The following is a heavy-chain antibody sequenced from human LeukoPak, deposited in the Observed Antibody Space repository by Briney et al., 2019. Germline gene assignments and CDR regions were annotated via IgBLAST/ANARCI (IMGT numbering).Heavy chain of an antibody. Sequence: ASVKVSCTASGYTFTSYYMHWVRQAPGQGLEWMGIINPSGGSTSYAQKFQGRVTMSRDTSTSTVYMELSSLRSEDTAVYYCARDAVLDGSPYDYWGQGTLVTVSS. CDR2: INPSGGST. V-gene: IGHV1-46*01. J-gene: IGHJ4*02. CDR1: GYTFTSYY. D-gene: IGHD3-10*01. CDR3: ARDAVLDGSPYDY.